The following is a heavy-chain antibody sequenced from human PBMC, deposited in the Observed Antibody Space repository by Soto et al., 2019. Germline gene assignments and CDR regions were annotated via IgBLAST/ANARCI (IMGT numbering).Heavy chain of an antibody. V-gene: IGHV3-33*01. CDR1: GFTFSGYG. CDR2: IWYDGSNK. J-gene: IGHJ6*02. CDR3: ARVFGPPTTRYCSSTSCYYYYYGMDV. D-gene: IGHD2-2*01. Sequence: GGSLRLSCAASGFTFSGYGMHWVRQAPGKGLEWVAVIWYDGSNKYYADSVKSRFTISRDNSKNTLYLQMNSLRAEDTAVYYCARVFGPPTTRYCSSTSCYYYYYGMDVWGQGTTVTVSS.